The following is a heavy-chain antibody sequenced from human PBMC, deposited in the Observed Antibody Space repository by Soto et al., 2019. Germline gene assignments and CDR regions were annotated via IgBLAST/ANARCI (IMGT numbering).Heavy chain of an antibody. CDR3: ARDRLYYYGSGTLITISSNYGMYI. D-gene: IGHD3-10*01. CDR2: IYYSGST. V-gene: IGHV4-59*01. Sequence: PSETLSLTCTVSGRSISSYYWSWIRQPPGKGLEWIGYIYYSGSTNYNPSLKSRVTISVDTSKNQFSLKLSSVTAADTAVYYCARDRLYYYGSGTLITISSNYGMYILGQRTTLPISS. CDR1: GRSISSYY. J-gene: IGHJ6*02.